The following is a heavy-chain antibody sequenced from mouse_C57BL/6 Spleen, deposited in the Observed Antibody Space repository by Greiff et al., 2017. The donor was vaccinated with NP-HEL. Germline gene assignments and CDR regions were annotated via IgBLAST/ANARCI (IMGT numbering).Heavy chain of an antibody. CDR2: INPNNGGT. J-gene: IGHJ2*01. CDR1: GYTFTDYN. Sequence: EVKLQESGPELVKPGASVKMSCKASGYTFTDYNMHWVKQSHGKSLEWIGYINPNNGGTSYNQKFKGKATLTVNKSSSTAYMELRSLTSEDSAVYYCARLSAYYSNYFDYWGQGTTLTVSS. V-gene: IGHV1-22*01. CDR3: ARLSAYYSNYFDY. D-gene: IGHD2-5*01.